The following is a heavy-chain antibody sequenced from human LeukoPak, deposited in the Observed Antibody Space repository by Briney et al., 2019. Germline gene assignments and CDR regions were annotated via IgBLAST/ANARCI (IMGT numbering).Heavy chain of an antibody. J-gene: IGHJ4*02. CDR3: ASASSHRIAAGGDY. V-gene: IGHV3-74*01. CDR1: GFTFSNYW. Sequence: GGSLRLSCAASGFTFSNYWMHWVRQAPGKGLVWVSRINSDGSSRNYADSVKGRFTISRDNAQNTLYLQMNSLRVEDTAVYYCASASSHRIAAGGDYWGQGTLVTVSS. CDR2: INSDGSSR. D-gene: IGHD6-13*01.